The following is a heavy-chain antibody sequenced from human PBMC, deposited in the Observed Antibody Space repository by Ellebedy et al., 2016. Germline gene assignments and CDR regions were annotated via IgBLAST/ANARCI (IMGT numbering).Heavy chain of an antibody. CDR1: GFTFGNFF. CDR2: ISGGGDTT. Sequence: GESLKISCVASGFTFGNFFMSWVRQAPGGGLEWVSTISGGGDTTVSADSVKGRFTISRDNSRNTLYLQMDSLRAADTAVYYCYYGHYSGYWGQGTLVTVSS. CDR3: YYGHYSGY. J-gene: IGHJ4*02. V-gene: IGHV3-23*01. D-gene: IGHD3-3*01.